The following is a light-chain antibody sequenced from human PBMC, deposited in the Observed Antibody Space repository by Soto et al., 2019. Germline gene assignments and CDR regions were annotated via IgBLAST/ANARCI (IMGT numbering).Light chain of an antibody. Sequence: DIVMTQSPATLSVSPGERATLSCRASQSIRTDLAWFQQKPGQAPRLLIYEASTRAAGIPARFSGSGSGTDFTLTISSLEPEDFAVYYCQQRTNWPPFSFGQGTKLEIK. CDR1: QSIRTD. CDR2: EAS. V-gene: IGKV3-11*01. J-gene: IGKJ2*03. CDR3: QQRTNWPPFS.